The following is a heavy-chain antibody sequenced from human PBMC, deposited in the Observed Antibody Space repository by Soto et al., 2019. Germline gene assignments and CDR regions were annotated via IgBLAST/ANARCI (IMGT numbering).Heavy chain of an antibody. Sequence: SETLSLTCTVSGGSISSSSYYRGWIRQPPGKGLEWIGSIYYSGSTYYNPSLKSRVTISVDTSKNQFSLKLSSVTAADTAVYYCARGHYYDSSGYYIPPFDYWGQGTLVTVSS. CDR1: GGSISSSSYY. D-gene: IGHD3-22*01. V-gene: IGHV4-39*01. CDR2: IYYSGST. CDR3: ARGHYYDSSGYYIPPFDY. J-gene: IGHJ4*02.